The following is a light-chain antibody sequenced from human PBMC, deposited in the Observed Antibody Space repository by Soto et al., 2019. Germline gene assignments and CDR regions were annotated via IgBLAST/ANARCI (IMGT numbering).Light chain of an antibody. CDR3: QQYKSFSLT. CDR2: KTS. J-gene: IGKJ4*01. Sequence: DIQMTQSPSTLSASVGDRVTITCRASQSISNWLAWYQQKPGKAPKLLIYKTSNLDSGVPSRFSGSGSGTEFSLTISSLQPDDFATYYCQQYKSFSLTFGGXX. CDR1: QSISNW. V-gene: IGKV1-5*03.